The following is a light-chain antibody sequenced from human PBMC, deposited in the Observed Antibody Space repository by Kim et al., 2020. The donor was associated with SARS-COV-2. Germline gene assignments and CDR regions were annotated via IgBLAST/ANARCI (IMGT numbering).Light chain of an antibody. V-gene: IGLV1-51*01. CDR3: GTWDSSLTTVI. CDR2: DND. CDR1: SSNIGNNY. J-gene: IGLJ2*01. Sequence: QKGTLSCSGSSSNIGNNYVSWYQPLPGTAPTLLIYDNDKRPSGIPDRFSGSKSGTSATLGITGLQTGDEADYYCGTWDSSLTTVIFGGGTQLTVL.